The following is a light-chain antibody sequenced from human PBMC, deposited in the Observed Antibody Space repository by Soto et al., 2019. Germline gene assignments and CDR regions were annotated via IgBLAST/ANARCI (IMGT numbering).Light chain of an antibody. Sequence: QSVLTQPPSASGTPGQRVTISCSGSSSNIGSHVVYWYQQLAGTAPKLLMYNNNQRPSGVPDRFSGSKSGTSASLAISGLQSEDEADYYCAVWDDSLDGWVFDGGTKLTVL. V-gene: IGLV1-44*01. CDR3: AVWDDSLDGWV. CDR1: SSNIGSHV. J-gene: IGLJ3*02. CDR2: NNN.